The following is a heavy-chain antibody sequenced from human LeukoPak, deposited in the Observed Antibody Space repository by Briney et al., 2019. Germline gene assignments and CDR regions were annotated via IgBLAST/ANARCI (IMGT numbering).Heavy chain of an antibody. D-gene: IGHD2-15*01. CDR1: GGSISSYY. CDR3: ARDRASAGGFDY. V-gene: IGHV4-59*01. J-gene: IGHJ4*02. Sequence: KPSETLSLTCTVSGGSISSYYWSWIRQPPGKGLEWIGYIYYSGTTNYNPSLQSRVTIPVATSKNQFSLKLSSVTAADTALYYCARDRASAGGFDYWGQGTLVTVSS. CDR2: IYYSGTT.